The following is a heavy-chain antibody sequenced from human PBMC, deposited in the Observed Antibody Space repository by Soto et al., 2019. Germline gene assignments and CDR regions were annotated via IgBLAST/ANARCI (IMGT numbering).Heavy chain of an antibody. CDR3: ARGGSSSWDYYYYYGMDV. Sequence: GESLKISCAASGFTFSSYWMHWVRQAPGKGLVWVSRINSDGSSTSYADSVKGRFTISRDNAKNTLYLQMNSLRAEDTAVYYCARGGSSSWDYYYYYGMDVWGQGTKVTVSS. D-gene: IGHD6-13*01. CDR2: INSDGSST. V-gene: IGHV3-74*01. J-gene: IGHJ6*02. CDR1: GFTFSSYW.